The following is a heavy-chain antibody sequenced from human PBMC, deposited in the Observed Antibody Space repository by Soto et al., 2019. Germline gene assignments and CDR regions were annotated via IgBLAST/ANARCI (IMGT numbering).Heavy chain of an antibody. CDR3: AKVIGYCSGGSCSDAFDI. CDR2: ISGSGGST. J-gene: IGHJ3*02. V-gene: IGHV3-23*01. D-gene: IGHD2-15*01. Sequence: EVQLLESGGGLVQPGGSLRLSCAASGFTFSSYAMSWVRQAPGKGLEWVSAISGSGGSTYYADSVKGRFTISRDNSKNTLYRQMNSLRAEDTAVYYCAKVIGYCSGGSCSDAFDIWGQGTMVTVSS. CDR1: GFTFSSYA.